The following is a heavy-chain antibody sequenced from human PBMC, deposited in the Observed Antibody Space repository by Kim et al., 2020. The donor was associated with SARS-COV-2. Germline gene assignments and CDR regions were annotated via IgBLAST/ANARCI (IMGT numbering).Heavy chain of an antibody. V-gene: IGHV3-15*01. J-gene: IGHJ4*02. CDR3: TSGLWFGEPSPSDY. Sequence: AAHVKGRYTISRDYSKNTLYLQMNRLKTEDTAVYYCTSGLWFGEPSPSDYWGQGTLVTVSS. D-gene: IGHD3-10*01.